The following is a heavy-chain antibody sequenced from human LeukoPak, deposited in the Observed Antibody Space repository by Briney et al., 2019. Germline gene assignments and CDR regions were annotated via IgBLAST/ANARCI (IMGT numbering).Heavy chain of an antibody. D-gene: IGHD2-2*01. CDR1: GSIFNSYW. J-gene: IGHJ4*02. CDR2: IYPGASHT. Sequence: GGSLEISCQGSGSIFNSYWIGGVRPLPGKGLEGMGIIYPGASHTRYSPSFQGHVTISADKSISTAYLQWSSLKASDTAMYYCARLLPAAILGFDYWGQGTLVTVSS. V-gene: IGHV5-51*01. CDR3: ARLLPAAILGFDY.